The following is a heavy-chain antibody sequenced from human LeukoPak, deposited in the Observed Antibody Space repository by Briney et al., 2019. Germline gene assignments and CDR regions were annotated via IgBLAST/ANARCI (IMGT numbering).Heavy chain of an antibody. Sequence: GGSLRLSCSASGFTFSTYSMNWVRQAPGKGLEWVSSISSSSRYIYYADSVKGRFTISRDNAKNSLYLQMNSLRAEDTAVYYCAKGGITTMVRGATRDLDHWGQGTLVTVSS. CDR1: GFTFSTYS. CDR2: ISSSSRYI. D-gene: IGHD3-10*01. CDR3: AKGGITTMVRGATRDLDH. J-gene: IGHJ4*02. V-gene: IGHV3-21*01.